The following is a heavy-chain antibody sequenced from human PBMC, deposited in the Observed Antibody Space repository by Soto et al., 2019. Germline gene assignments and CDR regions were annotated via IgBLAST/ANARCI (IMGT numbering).Heavy chain of an antibody. V-gene: IGHV1-69*13. CDR1: GGNFKNFA. J-gene: IGHJ4*02. CDR2: IIPSFPTT. Sequence: GASVKVSCKASGGNFKNFAISWVRQAPGQGLEWMGGIIPSFPTTKYTEKFHDRVTITADEGTTTVYLELSGLRSDDTAIYYCARAGVAQQPRFSFFDFWGPGTLVTVSS. D-gene: IGHD2-15*01. CDR3: ARAGVAQQPRFSFFDF.